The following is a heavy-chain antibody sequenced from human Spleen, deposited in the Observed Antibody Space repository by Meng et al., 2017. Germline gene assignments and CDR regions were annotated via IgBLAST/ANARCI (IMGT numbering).Heavy chain of an antibody. CDR1: GFTFSSYA. V-gene: IGHV3-9*01. D-gene: IGHD4-17*01. Sequence: SLKISCAASGFTFSSYAMHWVRQAPGKGLEWVSGVSWNSGSIGYADSVKGRFTISRDNTKNSLHLQMNSLRAEDTALYYCARSTVTTFYSYYFDNWGQGTLVTVSS. J-gene: IGHJ4*02. CDR3: ARSTVTTFYSYYFDN. CDR2: VSWNSGSI.